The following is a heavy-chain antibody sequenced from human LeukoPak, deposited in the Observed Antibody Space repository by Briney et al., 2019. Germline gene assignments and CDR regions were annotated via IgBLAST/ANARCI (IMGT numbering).Heavy chain of an antibody. CDR2: SSDYNGHK. D-gene: IGHD3-10*01. CDR3: ARDRYGTGSYDY. CDR1: GYTFTGYG. V-gene: IGHV1-18*04. Sequence: GASVKVSCKASGYTFTGYGISWVRQAPGQGLEWMGWSSDYNGHKNYAQRLQGRVTMTTDTSTNIAYIELRSLIPDDTAVYYCARDRYGTGSYDYWGQGTQVTVSS. J-gene: IGHJ4*02.